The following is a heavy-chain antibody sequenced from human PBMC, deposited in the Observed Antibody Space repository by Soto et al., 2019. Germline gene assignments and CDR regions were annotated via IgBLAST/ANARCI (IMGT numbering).Heavy chain of an antibody. CDR3: ARTYSSGCDWFDP. V-gene: IGHV3-7*01. Sequence: GSLRLSCAASGFTFSSYWMSWVRQAPGKGLEWVANIKQDGSEKYYVDSVKGRFTISRDNAKNSLYLQMNSLRAEDTAVYYCARTYSSGCDWFDPWGQGTLVTVSS. D-gene: IGHD6-19*01. J-gene: IGHJ5*02. CDR1: GFTFSSYW. CDR2: IKQDGSEK.